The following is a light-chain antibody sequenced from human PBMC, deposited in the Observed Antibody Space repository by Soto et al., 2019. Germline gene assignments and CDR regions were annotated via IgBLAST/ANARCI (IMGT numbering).Light chain of an antibody. J-gene: IGKJ1*01. V-gene: IGKV3-11*01. CDR1: QSVSSH. Sequence: EIVLTQSPGTLSLSPGERATLSCRASQSVSSHLAWYQQKPCQAPRLLIYDASNRATGIPARFSGSGSGTDVTLTISSLEPEDFAVYHCVQRTTWPWTCGQGSKVELK. CDR3: VQRTTWPWT. CDR2: DAS.